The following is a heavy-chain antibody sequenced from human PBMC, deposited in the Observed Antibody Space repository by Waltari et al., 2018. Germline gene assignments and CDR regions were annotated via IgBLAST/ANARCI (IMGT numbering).Heavy chain of an antibody. CDR1: GGSFSGYY. J-gene: IGHJ6*02. Sequence: QVQLQQWGAGLLKPSETLSLTCAVYGGSFSGYYWSWIRQPPGKGLEWIGEINHSGSTNYNPSLKSRVTISVDTSKNQFSLKLSSVTAADTAVYYCARLNYAGHYYGMDVWGQGTTVTVSS. D-gene: IGHD3-16*01. CDR2: INHSGST. CDR3: ARLNYAGHYYGMDV. V-gene: IGHV4-34*01.